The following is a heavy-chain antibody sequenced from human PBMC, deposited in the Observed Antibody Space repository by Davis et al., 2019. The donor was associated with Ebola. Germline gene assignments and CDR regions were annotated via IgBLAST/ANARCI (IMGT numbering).Heavy chain of an antibody. CDR3: GREGATTHDAFDI. V-gene: IGHV3-11*01. CDR1: GFTFNAYG. CDR2: ISSSGSTI. Sequence: GESLKISCEVSGFTFNAYGIHWIRQAPGKGLEWVSYISSSGSTIYYADSVKGRFTISRDNAKNSLYLQMNSLRAEDTGVYYCGREGATTHDAFDIWGQGTMVTVSS. J-gene: IGHJ3*02. D-gene: IGHD1-26*01.